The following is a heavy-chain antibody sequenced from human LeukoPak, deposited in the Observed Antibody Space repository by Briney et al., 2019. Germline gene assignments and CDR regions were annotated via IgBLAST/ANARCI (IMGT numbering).Heavy chain of an antibody. J-gene: IGHJ6*03. CDR1: GFTFNSYG. CDR3: AKSTACSSTSCYTTLLQLYYYYYMDV. V-gene: IGHV3-33*06. Sequence: GGSLRLSCAASGFTFNSYGMHWVRQAPGKGLEWVAVIWYDGSNKYYADSVKGRFTISRDNSKNTLYLQMNSLRAEDTAVYYCAKSTACSSTSCYTTLLQLYYYYYMDVWGKGTTVTVSS. D-gene: IGHD2-2*02. CDR2: IWYDGSNK.